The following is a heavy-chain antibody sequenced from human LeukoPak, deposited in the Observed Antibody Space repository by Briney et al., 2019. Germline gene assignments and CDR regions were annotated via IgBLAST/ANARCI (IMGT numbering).Heavy chain of an antibody. V-gene: IGHV1-46*01. CDR2: INPSGGST. J-gene: IGHJ4*02. CDR1: GYTFTSYY. CDR3: ARLEMATITADY. D-gene: IGHD5-24*01. Sequence: GASVKVSCKASGYTFTSYYMHWVRQAPGQGLEWMGIINPSGGSTSYAQKFQGRVTMTRDMSTSTVYMELSSLRSEDTAVYYCARLEMATITADYWGQGTLVTVSS.